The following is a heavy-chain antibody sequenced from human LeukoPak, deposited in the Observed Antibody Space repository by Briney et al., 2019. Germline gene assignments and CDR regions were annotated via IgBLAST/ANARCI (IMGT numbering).Heavy chain of an antibody. Sequence: SETLSLTCTVSGYSISSGYYWGWIRQPPGKGLEWIGSIYHSGSTYYNPSLKSRVTISVDTSKNQFSLKLSSVTAADTAVYYCARENSIFGADYWGQGILVTVSS. D-gene: IGHD3-3*01. CDR2: IYHSGST. CDR1: GYSISSGYY. CDR3: ARENSIFGADY. J-gene: IGHJ4*02. V-gene: IGHV4-38-2*02.